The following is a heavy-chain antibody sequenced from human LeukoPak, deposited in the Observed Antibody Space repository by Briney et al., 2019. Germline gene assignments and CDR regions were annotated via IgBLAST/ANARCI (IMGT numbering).Heavy chain of an antibody. Sequence: GGSLRLSCAASRFTFRNYGMHWVRQAPGKGLEWVGRIKSKTDGGTTDYAAPVKGRFTISRDDSKNTLYLQMNSLETEDTAVYYCTTEAWPLRLLWGQGTLVTVSS. CDR3: TTEAWPLRLL. J-gene: IGHJ4*02. CDR1: RFTFRNYG. V-gene: IGHV3-15*01. D-gene: IGHD2/OR15-2a*01. CDR2: IKSKTDGGTT.